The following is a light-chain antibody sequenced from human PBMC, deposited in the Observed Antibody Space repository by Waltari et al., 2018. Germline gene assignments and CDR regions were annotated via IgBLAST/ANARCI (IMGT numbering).Light chain of an antibody. J-gene: IGLJ3*02. CDR3: CSYAGTSNLV. CDR2: EVN. Sequence: QSALTQPASASGSPGQSITISFTGTSSDVGPYNLVSWYQQHPGKAPKVMIYEVNKRPSGVSNRFSGSKSGNTASLTSSGLQAEDEADYYCCSYAGTSNLVFGGGTKLTVL. V-gene: IGLV2-23*02. CDR1: SSDVGPYNL.